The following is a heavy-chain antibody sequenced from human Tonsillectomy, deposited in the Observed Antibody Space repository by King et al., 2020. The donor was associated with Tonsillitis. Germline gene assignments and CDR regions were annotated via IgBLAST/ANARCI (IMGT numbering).Heavy chain of an antibody. D-gene: IGHD2/OR15-2a*01. J-gene: IGHJ4*02. Sequence: VQLVESGGGLVKPGGSLRLSCAASGFTFNNAWMSWVRQAPGKGLEWVGRIKSKTEGGTTDYAAPVKGRFTISRDDSKNTLYLQINSLKTEDTAVYYCLQYLNDYWGQGTLVTVSS. CDR3: LQYLNDY. CDR1: GFTFNNAW. CDR2: IKSKTEGGTT. V-gene: IGHV3-15*01.